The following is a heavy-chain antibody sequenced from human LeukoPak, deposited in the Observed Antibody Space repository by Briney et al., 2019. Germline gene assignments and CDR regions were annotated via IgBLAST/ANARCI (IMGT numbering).Heavy chain of an antibody. CDR1: GFSISSCGVG. V-gene: IGHV2-5*02. D-gene: IGHD3-10*01. CDR2: IYWDDDK. CDR3: AHRGGYYVDY. Sequence: SGPTPVKPTQPLTLTCTFSGFSISSCGVGVSWIRQPPGKALEWLALIYWDDDKRYSPSLKSRLTITKDACKNRVVLTMTNRDPVDTAAYYCAHRGGYYVDYWGQVTLVTVSS. J-gene: IGHJ4*02.